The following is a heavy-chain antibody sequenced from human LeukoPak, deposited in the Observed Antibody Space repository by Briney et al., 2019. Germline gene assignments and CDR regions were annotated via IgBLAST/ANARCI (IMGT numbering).Heavy chain of an antibody. D-gene: IGHD2-2*01. CDR1: GGSISSYY. CDR2: IYTSGST. CDR3: ARDQIVVPAAYDAFDI. J-gene: IGHJ3*02. V-gene: IGHV4-4*07. Sequence: SETLSLTCTVSGGSISSYYWSWIRQPAGKGLEWIGRIYTSGSTNYNPSLKSRVTMSVDTSKNQFSLKLSSVTAADTAVYYCARDQIVVPAAYDAFDIWGQGTMVTVSS.